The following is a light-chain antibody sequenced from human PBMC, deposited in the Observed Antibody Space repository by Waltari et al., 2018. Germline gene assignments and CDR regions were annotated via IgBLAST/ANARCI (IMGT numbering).Light chain of an antibody. CDR1: QSVFYRSDNKNY. J-gene: IGKJ1*01. Sequence: DIVMTQSPASLAVSLGEGATIDCKSSQSVFYRSDNKNYLAWYQHKPGQPPKLLFYWASTRESGVPDRFSASGSGTDFTLTINNLQAEDVAVYYCQQYYRSRTFGQGTKVEIK. V-gene: IGKV4-1*01. CDR3: QQYYRSRT. CDR2: WAS.